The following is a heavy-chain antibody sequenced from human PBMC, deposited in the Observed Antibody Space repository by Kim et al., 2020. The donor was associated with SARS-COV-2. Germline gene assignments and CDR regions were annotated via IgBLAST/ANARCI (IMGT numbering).Heavy chain of an antibody. CDR3: AKDRGSSGWYWGGTYGMDV. D-gene: IGHD6-19*01. J-gene: IGHJ6*02. CDR1: GFTFSSYG. V-gene: IGHV3-33*06. CDR2: IWYDGSNK. Sequence: GGSLRLSCAASGFTFSSYGMHWVRQAPGKGLEWVAVIWYDGSNKYYADSVKGRFTISRDNSKNTLYLQMNSLRAEDTAVYYCAKDRGSSGWYWGGTYGMDVWVQCTTVTVAS.